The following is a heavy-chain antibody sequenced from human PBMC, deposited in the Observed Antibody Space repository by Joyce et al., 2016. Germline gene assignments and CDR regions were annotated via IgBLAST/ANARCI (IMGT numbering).Heavy chain of an antibody. CDR3: ARRRD. J-gene: IGHJ1*01. V-gene: IGHV3-53*01. CDR2: LYGGGGT. Sequence: EVQVVESGGDLIQPGGSLRLSCAVSGFTVSNSDMNWVRQAPGKGLGWVSVLYGGGGTYNADSVKGRFTISRDNSKNTLYLQMNSLRAEDTAVYYCARRRDWGQGTLVIVSS. CDR1: GFTVSNSD.